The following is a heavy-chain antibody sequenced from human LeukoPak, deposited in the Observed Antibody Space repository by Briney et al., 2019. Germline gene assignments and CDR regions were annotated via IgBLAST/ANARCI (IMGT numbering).Heavy chain of an antibody. V-gene: IGHV3-30*18. Sequence: GRSLRLSCAASGFTFSSYGMPWVRQAPGKGLEWVAVISYDGSNKYYADSVKGRFTISRDNSKSTLYLQMNSLRAEDTAVYYCAKDLSYYYGMDVWGQGTTVTVSS. CDR3: AKDLSYYYGMDV. J-gene: IGHJ6*02. CDR1: GFTFSSYG. CDR2: ISYDGSNK.